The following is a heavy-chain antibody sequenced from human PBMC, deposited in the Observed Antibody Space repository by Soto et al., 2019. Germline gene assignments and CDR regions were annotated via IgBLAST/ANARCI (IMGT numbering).Heavy chain of an antibody. CDR1: GFTFSTYA. D-gene: IGHD4-17*01. V-gene: IGHV3-23*01. CDR3: VKALYGGADY. CDR2: ISGNGGTT. Sequence: EMQLLESGGGLVQPGGSLRVSCAASGFTFSTYALGWVRQAPGKGLEWVSAISGNGGTTYYSDSVKGRFSISRDNSKNTLYLQMNSLRAEDTAVYYCVKALYGGADYWGQGTLVTVSS. J-gene: IGHJ4*02.